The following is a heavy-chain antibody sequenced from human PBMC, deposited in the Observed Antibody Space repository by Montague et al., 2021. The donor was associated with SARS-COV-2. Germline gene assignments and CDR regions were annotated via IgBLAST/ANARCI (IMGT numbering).Heavy chain of an antibody. V-gene: IGHV4-59*01. CDR1: GGSISRYS. CDR3: ARVGRGSSWYEVAFDI. D-gene: IGHD6-13*01. Sequence: SETLSLTCTVSGGSISRYSWTWIRQPPGKGLEWIGYIYNSGSTNXNPSLTSRVTTSVDTSKNQFSLKLSSVAAADTAVYYCARVGRGSSWYEVAFDIWGQGALVIVSS. J-gene: IGHJ3*02. CDR2: IYNSGST.